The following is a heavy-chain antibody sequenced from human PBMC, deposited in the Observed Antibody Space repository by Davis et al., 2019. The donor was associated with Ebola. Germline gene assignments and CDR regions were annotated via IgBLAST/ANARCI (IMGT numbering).Heavy chain of an antibody. D-gene: IGHD2-15*01. J-gene: IGHJ6*02. V-gene: IGHV3-30*03. Sequence: GESLKISCAASGFTFSSYGMHWVRQAPGKGLEWVAVISYDGSNKYYADSVKGRFTISRDNSKNTLYLQMNSLRAEDTAVYYCAREDIVVVVAANNYYYGMDVWGQGTTVTVSS. CDR2: ISYDGSNK. CDR3: AREDIVVVVAANNYYYGMDV. CDR1: GFTFSSYG.